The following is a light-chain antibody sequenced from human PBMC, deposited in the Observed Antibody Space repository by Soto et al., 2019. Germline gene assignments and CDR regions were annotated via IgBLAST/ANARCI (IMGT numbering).Light chain of an antibody. CDR3: QQYNSFWT. Sequence: DIQMTQSPSSLSASLGDRVTITCRASQTISVYLNWYQQKPGNAPQLLIYAASILQSGVPSRFSGSGSGTEFTLTISSLQPDDFATYYCQQYNSFWTFGQGTKVEIK. CDR1: QTISVY. CDR2: AAS. V-gene: IGKV1-39*01. J-gene: IGKJ1*01.